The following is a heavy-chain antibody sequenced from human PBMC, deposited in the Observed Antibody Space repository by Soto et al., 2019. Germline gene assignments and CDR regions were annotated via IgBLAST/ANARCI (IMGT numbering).Heavy chain of an antibody. Sequence: SETLSLTCTVSGASISNYYCICVRQPPWKGLEWIAYIHYNGNTNYNPSLTSRVTMSLDTSKNQFSLKLLSVTAADTAVYYCASLPCQRSSESCTSCCDFGQWGQGTLVTVSS. V-gene: IGHV4-59*01. CDR1: GASISNYY. CDR2: IHYNGNT. CDR3: ASLPCQRSSESCTSCCDFGQ. D-gene: IGHD2-2*01. J-gene: IGHJ4*02.